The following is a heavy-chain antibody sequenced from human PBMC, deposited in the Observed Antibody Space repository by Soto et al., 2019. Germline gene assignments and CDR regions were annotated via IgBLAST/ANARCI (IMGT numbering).Heavy chain of an antibody. Sequence: GGSLRLSCAASGFTFSSYGMHWVRQAPGKGLEWVAVISYDGSNKYYADSVKGRFTISRDNSKNTLYLQMNSLRAEDTAVYYCAKDWFPVLSLVLDYWGQGTLVTVSS. V-gene: IGHV3-30*18. J-gene: IGHJ4*02. CDR1: GFTFSSYG. D-gene: IGHD3-10*01. CDR3: AKDWFPVLSLVLDY. CDR2: ISYDGSNK.